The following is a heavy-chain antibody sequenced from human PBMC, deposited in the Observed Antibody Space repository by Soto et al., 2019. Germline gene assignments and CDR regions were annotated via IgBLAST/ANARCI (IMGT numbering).Heavy chain of an antibody. CDR2: IIPMFGTA. J-gene: IGHJ4*02. Sequence: QVQLVQSGAEVKKPESSVKVSCKAPGGTFSTYAISWVRQAPGQGLEWMGGIIPMFGTANYAQSFQDRVTITADEYTNTVYIELSSLRSEDTAVYFCASGIQLWLRRINNGYSGWGQGTLVTVSS. CDR3: ASGIQLWLRRINNGYSG. D-gene: IGHD5-18*01. CDR1: GGTFSTYA. V-gene: IGHV1-69*12.